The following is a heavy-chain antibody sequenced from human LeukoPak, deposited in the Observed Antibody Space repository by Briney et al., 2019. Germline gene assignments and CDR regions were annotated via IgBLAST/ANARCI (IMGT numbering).Heavy chain of an antibody. CDR3: AREGSYCVGGDCYSFDF. CDR2: MHPGNGNT. V-gene: IGHV1-2*02. J-gene: IGHJ4*02. D-gene: IGHD2-21*02. CDR1: GYRFISNY. Sequence: GASVKVSCKASGYRFISNYIQWVRPAPGLGAEWIGWMHPGNGNTRYAEKFQGRVTMTRDTSINTAYMDLSSLRSDDAAVYYCAREGSYCVGGDCYSFDFWGQGTLITVSS.